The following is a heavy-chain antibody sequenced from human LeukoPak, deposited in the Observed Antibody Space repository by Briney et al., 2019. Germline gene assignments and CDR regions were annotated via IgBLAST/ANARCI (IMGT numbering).Heavy chain of an antibody. D-gene: IGHD3-10*01. Sequence: SETLSLTCAVSGYSISSGYYWGWIRQPPGKGLEWIGNVYHSGTTYYNPSLRSRVTLSVDTSKNQFSLTLTSVTAADTAMYYCARLNYYVSGMAEYWGQGTLVTVSS. J-gene: IGHJ4*02. CDR2: VYHSGTT. V-gene: IGHV4-38-2*01. CDR3: ARLNYYVSGMAEY. CDR1: GYSISSGYY.